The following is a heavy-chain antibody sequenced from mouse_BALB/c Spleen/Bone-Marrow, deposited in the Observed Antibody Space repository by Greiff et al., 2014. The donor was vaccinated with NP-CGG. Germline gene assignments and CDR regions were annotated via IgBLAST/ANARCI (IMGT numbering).Heavy chain of an antibody. V-gene: IGHV5-4*02. J-gene: IGHJ3*01. CDR2: ISDGGNYT. CDR3: TRGGFAY. CDR1: GFTFSDYY. Sequence: EVQLQQSGGGLVKPGGSLKLSCAASGFTFSDYYMYWVRQTPEKRLEWVATISDGGNYTYYPDSVKGRFTISRDNAKNNLYLQMSSLKSEDTAMYFCTRGGFAYWGQGTLVTVSA.